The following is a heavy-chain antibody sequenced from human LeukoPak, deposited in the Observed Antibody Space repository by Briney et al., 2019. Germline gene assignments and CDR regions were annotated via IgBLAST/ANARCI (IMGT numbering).Heavy chain of an antibody. CDR3: ARDFRRKFDY. J-gene: IGHJ4*02. CDR1: GFTFSSYW. V-gene: IGHV3-21*01. Sequence: GGSLRLSCAASGFTFSSYWMSWVRQAPGKGLEWVSSISSSSSYIYYADSVKGRFTISRDNAKNSLYLQMNSLRAEDTAVYYCARDFRRKFDYWGQGTLVTVSS. CDR2: ISSSSSYI.